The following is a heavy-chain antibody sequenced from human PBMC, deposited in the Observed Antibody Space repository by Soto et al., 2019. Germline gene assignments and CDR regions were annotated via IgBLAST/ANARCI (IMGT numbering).Heavy chain of an antibody. CDR3: AKGRSYYYYYGVDV. CDR1: GFTFSSCA. J-gene: IGHJ6*02. CDR2: IIDSGGST. V-gene: IGHV3-23*01. Sequence: TGGSLRLSCAASGFTFSSCAMVWVRQAPGKGLEWVSDIIDSGGSTYYAVSVKGRFTISRDNSKSTLYLQMNSLRAEDTALYYCAKGRSYYYYYGVDVWGQGTTVNVS.